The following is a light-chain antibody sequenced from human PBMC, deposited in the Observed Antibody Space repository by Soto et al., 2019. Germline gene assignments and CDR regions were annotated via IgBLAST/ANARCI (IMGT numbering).Light chain of an antibody. V-gene: IGLV2-8*01. Sequence: QSALTQPPSASGSPGQSVSISCTGTPSDVGGYNSVSWYQQYPGKAPKLMIYDVSKRPSGVPDRFSSSKSGNTASLTVSGLQAEDEANYYCSSYAGSNVLFGGGTKLTVL. CDR3: SSYAGSNVL. CDR1: PSDVGGYNS. J-gene: IGLJ2*01. CDR2: DVS.